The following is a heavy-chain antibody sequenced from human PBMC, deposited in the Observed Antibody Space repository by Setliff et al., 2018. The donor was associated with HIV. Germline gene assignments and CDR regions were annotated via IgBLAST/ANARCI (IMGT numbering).Heavy chain of an antibody. D-gene: IGHD1-1*01. CDR1: GGSISTSRYY. Sequence: NPSETLSLTCTVSGGSISTSRYYWGWIRQPPGKGLEWIGSINYRGNTYYNPSLKSRAAISVDTSKNQISLKLSSVTAADTAVYYCASLDGPESPYIYYYYMDVWGKGTAVTVSS. CDR2: INYRGNT. V-gene: IGHV4-39*01. CDR3: ASLDGPESPYIYYYYMDV. J-gene: IGHJ6*03.